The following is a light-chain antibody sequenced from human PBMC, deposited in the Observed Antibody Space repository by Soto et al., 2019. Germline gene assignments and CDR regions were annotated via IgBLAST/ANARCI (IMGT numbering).Light chain of an antibody. CDR3: QSYDSSLSGAV. Sequence: QPVLTQPPSVSGAPGQRVTISCTGSSSNIGARYDVHWYQQLPGTAPKLLIYGNNNRPSGVPDRFSGSKSGTSASLAITGLQAEDEADYYCQSYDSSLSGAVFGGGTKVT. J-gene: IGLJ2*01. CDR2: GNN. V-gene: IGLV1-40*01. CDR1: SSNIGARYD.